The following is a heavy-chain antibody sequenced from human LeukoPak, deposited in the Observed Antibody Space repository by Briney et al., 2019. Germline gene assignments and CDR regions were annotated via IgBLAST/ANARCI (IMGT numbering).Heavy chain of an antibody. CDR2: LNSGRGAT. V-gene: IGHV3-23*01. J-gene: IGHJ4*02. CDR1: GFTFSNYA. CDR3: AKDVARTAVAGSVYFDS. D-gene: IGHD6-19*01. Sequence: PGGSLRLSCAASGFTFSNYAISWVRQTPGKGLEWVSTLNSGRGATYYADSVKGRFTISRDNSKNTLYLQMNGLRAEDTAIYYCAKDVARTAVAGSVYFDSWGQGTQVTVSS.